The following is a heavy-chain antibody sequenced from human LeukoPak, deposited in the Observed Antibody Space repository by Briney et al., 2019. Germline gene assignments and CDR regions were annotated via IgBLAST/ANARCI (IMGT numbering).Heavy chain of an antibody. CDR1: GDSISSDSYY. CDR3: ARHQQGSSSYFDY. Sequence: SETLSLTCTVSGDSISSDSYYWGWIRQPPGMGLEWIGNIYYSGSTYYNPSLKSRVTISLDTSKNQFSLKLTSMTAADTAVYYCARHQQGSSSYFDYWGQGTLVTVSS. V-gene: IGHV4-39*01. J-gene: IGHJ4*02. D-gene: IGHD6-6*01. CDR2: IYYSGST.